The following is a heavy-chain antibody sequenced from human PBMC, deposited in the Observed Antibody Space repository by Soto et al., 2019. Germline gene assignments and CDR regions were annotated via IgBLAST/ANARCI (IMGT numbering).Heavy chain of an antibody. V-gene: IGHV3-23*01. CDR1: GFSFSSSA. J-gene: IGHJ4*02. D-gene: IGHD2-2*01. Sequence: VQLWDSGGGLVQPGGSLRLSCAASGFSFSSSAMSWVRQAPGKRLEWVSTFRESGGTTHYADPVNGLFTISRDTSNNILFLQMNSLRAEDTAIYYCTKGSHWAIITPTHDYWGQGTLVTVSS. CDR2: FRESGGTT. CDR3: TKGSHWAIITPTHDY.